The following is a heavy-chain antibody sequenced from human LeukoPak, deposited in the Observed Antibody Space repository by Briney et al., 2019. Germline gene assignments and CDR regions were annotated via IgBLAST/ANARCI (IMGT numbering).Heavy chain of an antibody. CDR1: GYTLTGYY. J-gene: IGHJ3*02. CDR3: ARDGTATDAFDI. CDR2: INPNSGGT. D-gene: IGHD6-13*01. Sequence: ASVKVSCKASGYTLTGYYMHWVRQAPGQGLEWMGRINPNSGGTNYAQKFQGRVTMTRDTSISTAYMELSRLRSDDTAVYYCARDGTATDAFDIWGQGTMVTVSS. V-gene: IGHV1-2*06.